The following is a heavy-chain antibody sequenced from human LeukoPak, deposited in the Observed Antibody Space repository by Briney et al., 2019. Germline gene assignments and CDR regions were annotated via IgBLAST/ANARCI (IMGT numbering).Heavy chain of an antibody. D-gene: IGHD6-13*01. CDR3: ARENLAAAGTRGGYYYYYYMDV. J-gene: IGHJ6*03. CDR2: IYTSGST. V-gene: IGHV4-4*07. Sequence: PSETLSLTCTVSGGSISSYYWSWIRQPAGKGLEWIGRIYTSGSTIYNPSLKSRVTMSVDTSKNQFSLKLSSVTAADTAVYYCARENLAAAGTRGGYYYYYYMDVWGKGTTVTVSS. CDR1: GGSISSYY.